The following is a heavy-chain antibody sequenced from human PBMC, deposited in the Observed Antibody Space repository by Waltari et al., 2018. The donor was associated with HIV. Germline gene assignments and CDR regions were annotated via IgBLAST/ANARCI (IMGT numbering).Heavy chain of an antibody. D-gene: IGHD3-16*01. CDR2: IRTKPFMFAT. CDR3: TTAPGGDY. V-gene: IGHV3-73*02. Sequence: VQLVESGGGLVQPGGSLKLSCAASGFTFSDSAVHWVRQASGKVMGWVGHIRTKPFMFATIYAEAVKGRFTFARDESKNTAYLEMDSLKTEDTAMYYCTTAPGGDYWGQGTLVTVSS. CDR1: GFTFSDSA. J-gene: IGHJ4*02.